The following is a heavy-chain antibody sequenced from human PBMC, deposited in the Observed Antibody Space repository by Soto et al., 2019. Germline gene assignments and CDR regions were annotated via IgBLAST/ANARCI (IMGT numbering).Heavy chain of an antibody. Sequence: GGSLRHSCAASGFAFSNAWMNRVRQAPGKGLEWVGRIKSKTDGGTTDYAAPVKGRFTISRDDSKNTLYLQMNSLKTEDTAVYYCTTGGSYHSYYYYGMDVWGQGTTVTVSS. CDR3: TTGGSYHSYYYYGMDV. CDR1: GFAFSNAW. V-gene: IGHV3-15*07. CDR2: IKSKTDGGTT. J-gene: IGHJ6*02. D-gene: IGHD1-26*01.